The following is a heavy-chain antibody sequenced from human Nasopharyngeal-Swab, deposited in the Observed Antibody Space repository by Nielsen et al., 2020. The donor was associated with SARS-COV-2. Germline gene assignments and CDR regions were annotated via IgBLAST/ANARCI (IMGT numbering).Heavy chain of an antibody. V-gene: IGHV3-7*03. D-gene: IGHD1-26*01. CDR1: GFTFSSYW. J-gene: IGHJ6*02. Sequence: GASLKISCAASGFTFSSYWLSWVRPAPGKGLELVANIKQDGSEKYYVDSVKGRFTISRDNAKNSLYLLMNSLRAEDTALYYCAKGSGSSFLSYGMDVWGQGTTVTVSS. CDR2: IKQDGSEK. CDR3: AKGSGSSFLSYGMDV.